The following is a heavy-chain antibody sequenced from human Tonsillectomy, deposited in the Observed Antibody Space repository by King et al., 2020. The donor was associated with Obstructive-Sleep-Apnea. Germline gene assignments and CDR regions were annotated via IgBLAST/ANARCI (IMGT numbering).Heavy chain of an antibody. Sequence: VQLQQWGAGLLKPSETLSLTCAVSGGSFSGYYWSWIRQPPGKGLEWIGEINHSGSTNYNPSLKSRVTISVDTSKNQFSLKLSSVTAADTAVYYCARGVYYSRMDVWGQGTTVTVSS. J-gene: IGHJ6*02. CDR3: ARGVYYSRMDV. D-gene: IGHD3-10*01. CDR2: INHSGST. CDR1: GGSFSGYY. V-gene: IGHV4-34*01.